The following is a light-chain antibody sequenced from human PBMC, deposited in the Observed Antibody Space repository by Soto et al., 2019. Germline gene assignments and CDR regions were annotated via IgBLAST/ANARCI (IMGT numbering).Light chain of an antibody. Sequence: QSVLTQPASVSGSPGQSITISCTGTSSGVGAYNFVSWHQQHPGKAPKLMIYNVYDRPSGISYRFSGSKSGNTASLTISGLQGEDEADYYCRAYTLTRPSVFATGPKATVL. CDR3: RAYTLTRPSV. J-gene: IGLJ1*01. CDR2: NVY. CDR1: SSGVGAYNF. V-gene: IGLV2-14*03.